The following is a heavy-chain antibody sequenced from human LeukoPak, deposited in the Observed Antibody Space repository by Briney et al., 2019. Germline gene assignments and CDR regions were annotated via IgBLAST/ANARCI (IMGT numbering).Heavy chain of an antibody. CDR3: ARSPPGYFDY. CDR1: GDSISSGGYY. CDR2: IYYSGST. Sequence: SETLSLTCTVSGDSISSGGYYWSWIRQHPGKGLEWIGYIYYSGSTYYNPSLKSRVTISVDTSKNQFSLKLSSVTAADTAVYYCARSPPGYFDYWGQGTLVTVSS. V-gene: IGHV4-31*03. J-gene: IGHJ4*02.